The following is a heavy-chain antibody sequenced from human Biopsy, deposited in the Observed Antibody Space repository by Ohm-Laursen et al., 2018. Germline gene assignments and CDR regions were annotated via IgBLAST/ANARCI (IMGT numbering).Heavy chain of an antibody. V-gene: IGHV1-69*01. CDR1: GGTFSSSG. D-gene: IGHD1-1*01. J-gene: IGHJ4*02. CDR2: INSMFGTT. CDR3: AKRGVERGRPLAY. Sequence: SSVKVSCKASGGTFSSSGISWVRQAPGQGLEWMGEINSMFGTTNYAQTFQGRVTITADESTSTAYMEVSSLRSEDTAVYYCAKRGVERGRPLAYWGQGTLVTVSS.